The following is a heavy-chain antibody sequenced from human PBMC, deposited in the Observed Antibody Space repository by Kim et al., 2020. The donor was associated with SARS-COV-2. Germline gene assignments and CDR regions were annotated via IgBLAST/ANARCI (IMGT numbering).Heavy chain of an antibody. CDR1: GLTFSSYA. V-gene: IGHV3-23*01. CDR3: AKGIGNTMIVVVIGRGFDYYFDY. CDR2: ISGSGGRT. D-gene: IGHD3-22*01. Sequence: GGSLRLSCAASGLTFSSYAMSWVRQAPGKGLEWVSAISGSGGRTYYADSVKGRFTISRDNSKNTLYLQMNSLRAEDTAVYYCAKGIGNTMIVVVIGRGFDYYFDYWGQGTLVTVSS. J-gene: IGHJ4*02.